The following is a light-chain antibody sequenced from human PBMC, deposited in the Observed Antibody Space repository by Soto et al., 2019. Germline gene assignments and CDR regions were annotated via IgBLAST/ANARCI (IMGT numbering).Light chain of an antibody. Sequence: DIVMTQTPLSSPVTLGQPATLSCRASQNIISNLAWYQQTPGQAPRLLIYGASTRATGIPVRFSGSASGTEFTLTISSLQSEDFTVYYCQQYNKWPLTFGQGTKVDIK. CDR1: QNIISN. CDR3: QQYNKWPLT. V-gene: IGKV3-15*01. J-gene: IGKJ1*01. CDR2: GAS.